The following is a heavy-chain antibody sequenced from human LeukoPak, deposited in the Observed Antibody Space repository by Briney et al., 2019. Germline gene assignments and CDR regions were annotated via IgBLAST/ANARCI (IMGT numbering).Heavy chain of an antibody. CDR3: AKASYYYDSSGYIDY. J-gene: IGHJ4*02. CDR2: ISYDGSNK. D-gene: IGHD3-22*01. CDR1: GFTFSSYG. V-gene: IGHV3-30*18. Sequence: GRSLRLSCAASGFTFSSYGMHWVRQAPGKGLEWVAVISYDGSNKYYAASVKRRFTISRDNSKNTLYLQMNSLRAEDTAVYYCAKASYYYDSSGYIDYWGQGTLVTVSS.